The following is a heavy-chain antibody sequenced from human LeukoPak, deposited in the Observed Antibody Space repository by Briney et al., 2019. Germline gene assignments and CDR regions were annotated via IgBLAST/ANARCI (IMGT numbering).Heavy chain of an antibody. V-gene: IGHV4-59*08. CDR2: HYHSGVA. CDR3: ARLGKTYYMAV. Sequence: PSETLSLTCTVSGDSISNYYWTWIRQTPGKGLEWIGNHYHSGVADYDPSLKARVTTSVDTSKDQFSLSLRSSTAADTAVYFCARLGKTYYMAVWGTGTTVTVSS. CDR1: GDSISNYY. D-gene: IGHD1/OR15-1a*01. J-gene: IGHJ6*03.